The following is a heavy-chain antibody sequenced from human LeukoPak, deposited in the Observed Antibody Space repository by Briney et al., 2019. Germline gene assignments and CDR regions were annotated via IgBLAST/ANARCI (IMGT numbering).Heavy chain of an antibody. Sequence: GESLKISCKGSGYFFTSYWIAWVRQMPGKGLEWMGIIYPGDSNTRYSPSFQGQVIISADKSISTAYLQWSSLKASDTAMYYCAVYYYDNSGYLPFDYWGQGTLVTVSS. CDR3: AVYYYDNSGYLPFDY. V-gene: IGHV5-51*01. CDR1: GYFFTSYW. CDR2: IYPGDSNT. D-gene: IGHD3-22*01. J-gene: IGHJ4*02.